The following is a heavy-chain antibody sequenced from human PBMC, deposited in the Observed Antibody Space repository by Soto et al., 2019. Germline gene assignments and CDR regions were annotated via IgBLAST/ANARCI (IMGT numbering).Heavy chain of an antibody. V-gene: IGHV4-39*01. Sequence: PSETLSLTCTVSGGSISSSSYYWGWIRQPPGKGLEWIGSIYYSGSTYYNQSLKSRVTISVDTSKNQFSLKLSSVTAADTAVYYCARQQQQLGSYYYYYMDVWGKGTTVTVSS. J-gene: IGHJ6*03. CDR1: GGSISSSSYY. D-gene: IGHD6-13*01. CDR3: ARQQQQLGSYYYYYMDV. CDR2: IYYSGST.